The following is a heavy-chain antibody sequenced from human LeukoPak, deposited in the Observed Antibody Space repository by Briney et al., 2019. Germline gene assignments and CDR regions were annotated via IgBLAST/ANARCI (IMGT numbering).Heavy chain of an antibody. CDR1: GGSISSGSYY. D-gene: IGHD2-15*01. CDR2: IYPSGNT. J-gene: IGHJ4*02. V-gene: IGHV4-61*02. Sequence: SQTLSITCTVSGGSISSGSYYWSWIRQPAGKGLEFIGRIYPSGNTNYSPSLKSRVTMTIDTSKNQFSLKLSSVTAADTAVYFCARGHDSGAYPDYWGQGTLVTVSS. CDR3: ARGHDSGAYPDY.